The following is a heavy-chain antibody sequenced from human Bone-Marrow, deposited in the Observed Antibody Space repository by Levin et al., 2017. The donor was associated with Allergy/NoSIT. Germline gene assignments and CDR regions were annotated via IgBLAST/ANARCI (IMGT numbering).Heavy chain of an antibody. CDR3: ARAVVGASPERLYGWGLAYYDYGMDV. CDR1: GGTFSSYA. CDR2: IIPIFGTA. J-gene: IGHJ6*02. Sequence: SVKVSCKASGGTFSSYAISWVRQAPGQGLEWMGGIIPIFGTANYAQKFQGRVTITADKSTSTAYMELSSLRSEDTAVYYCARAVVGASPERLYGWGLAYYDYGMDVWGQGTTVTVSS. D-gene: IGHD1-26*01. V-gene: IGHV1-69*06.